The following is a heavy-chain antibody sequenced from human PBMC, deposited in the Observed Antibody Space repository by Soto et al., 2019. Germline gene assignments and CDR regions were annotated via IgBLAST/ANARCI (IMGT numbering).Heavy chain of an antibody. CDR3: ARASGGKGNYYYGMDV. V-gene: IGHV1-69*06. D-gene: IGHD2-15*01. CDR2: IIPIFGTA. CDR1: GGTFSSYA. Sequence: SVKVSCKASGGTFSSYAISWVRQAPGQGLEWMGGIIPIFGTANYAQKFQGRVTITADKSTSTAYMELSSLRSEDTAVYYCARASGGKGNYYYGMDVWGQGTTVTVSS. J-gene: IGHJ6*02.